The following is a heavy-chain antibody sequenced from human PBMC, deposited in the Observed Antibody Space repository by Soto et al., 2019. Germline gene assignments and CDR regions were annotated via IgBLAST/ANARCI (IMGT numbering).Heavy chain of an antibody. CDR3: ARGAGSYFRRVVGAFDI. V-gene: IGHV3-7*04. J-gene: IGHJ3*02. D-gene: IGHD3-10*01. CDR2: IKQDGSEK. Sequence: EVQLVESGGGLVQPGGSLRLSCAASGFTFSSYWMTWVRQAPGKGLEWVANIKQDGSEKFYVDSVKGRFTISRDNAKNSLYMQMNSLRAEDTAVYYCARGAGSYFRRVVGAFDIWGQGTMVTVS. CDR1: GFTFSSYW.